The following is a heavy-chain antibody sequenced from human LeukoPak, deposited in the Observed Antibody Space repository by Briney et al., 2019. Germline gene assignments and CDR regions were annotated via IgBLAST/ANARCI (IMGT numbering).Heavy chain of an antibody. J-gene: IGHJ4*02. V-gene: IGHV3-66*01. CDR3: ANPPYGGVDY. D-gene: IGHD4-23*01. CDR2: IHSGGSI. Sequence: GGSLRLSCAASGVTVSSDMSWVRQAPGKGLEWVSVIHSGGSIYYADSVKCRFTISRDKSKNTLYLQMSSLSAEDTAVYYCANPPYGGVDYWGQGTLVTVSS. CDR1: GVTVSSD.